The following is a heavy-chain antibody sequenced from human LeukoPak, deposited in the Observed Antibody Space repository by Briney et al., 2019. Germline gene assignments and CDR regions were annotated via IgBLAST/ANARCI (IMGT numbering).Heavy chain of an antibody. J-gene: IGHJ4*02. Sequence: GGSLRLSCAASGFTFSSYNMNWVRQAPGKGLKWVSSINSGSTYINYADSVKGRFTISRDNAENSLYLQMSSLRAEDTAVYYCARVSLGSNYGSGSYDYWGQGTLVTVSS. V-gene: IGHV3-21*01. CDR2: INSGSTYI. CDR3: ARVSLGSNYGSGSYDY. CDR1: GFTFSSYN. D-gene: IGHD3-10*01.